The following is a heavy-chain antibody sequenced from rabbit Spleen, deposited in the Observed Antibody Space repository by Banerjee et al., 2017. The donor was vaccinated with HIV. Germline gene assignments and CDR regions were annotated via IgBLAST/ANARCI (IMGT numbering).Heavy chain of an antibody. D-gene: IGHD1-1*01. CDR1: GFSFSYSDY. CDR2: IYTGGSGST. V-gene: IGHV1S40*01. J-gene: IGHJ4*01. CDR3: ARANGGYDYFDL. Sequence: QSLEESGGDLVKPGASLTLTCTASGFSFSYSDYICWVRQAPGKGLEWIACIYTGGSGSTYYASWAKGRFTITRSTSLNTVTLQVSSLTAADTATHFCARANGGYDYFDLWGQGTLVTVS.